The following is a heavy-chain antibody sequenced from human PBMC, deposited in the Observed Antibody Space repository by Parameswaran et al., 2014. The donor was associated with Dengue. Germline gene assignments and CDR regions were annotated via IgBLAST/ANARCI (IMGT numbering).Heavy chain of an antibody. V-gene: IGHV1-2*04. CDR2: INPNSGGT. D-gene: IGHD6-13*01. CDR3: AREFRDSSRLGRGYYGMDV. J-gene: IGHJ6*02. Sequence: WVRQAPGQGLEWMGWINPNSGGTNYAQKFQGWVTMTRDTSISTAYTELSRLRSDDTAVYYCAREFRDSSRLGRGYYGMDVWGQGTTVTVSS.